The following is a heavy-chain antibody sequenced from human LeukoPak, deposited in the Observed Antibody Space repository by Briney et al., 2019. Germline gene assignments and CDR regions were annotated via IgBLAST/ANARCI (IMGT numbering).Heavy chain of an antibody. CDR2: IKSQTDGGTT. Sequence: GGSLRLSCAASGFTFSSSAMSWVRQAPGKGLEWVGRIKSQTDGGTTDYAAPVKGRFTISRDDSKDTLFLQMNSLKTEDTAVYYCTVYDSSGYYYWDFGGQGTLVTVSS. CDR1: GFTFSSSA. J-gene: IGHJ4*02. V-gene: IGHV3-15*01. CDR3: TVYDSSGYYYWDF. D-gene: IGHD3-22*01.